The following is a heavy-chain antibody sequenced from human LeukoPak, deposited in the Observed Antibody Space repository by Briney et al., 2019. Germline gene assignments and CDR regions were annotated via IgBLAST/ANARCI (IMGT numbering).Heavy chain of an antibody. J-gene: IGHJ4*02. V-gene: IGHV3-74*01. CDR3: VRDFRSADY. Sequence: GGSLRLSCAASGFTFSTYCMHWVRQAPGKGPMWVSRICPDGTVTNYADSVKARFIISRDNARNTVYLQMNSLRVGDTAVYYCVRDFRSADYWGQGTLVTVSS. CDR1: GFTFSTYC. CDR2: ICPDGTVT.